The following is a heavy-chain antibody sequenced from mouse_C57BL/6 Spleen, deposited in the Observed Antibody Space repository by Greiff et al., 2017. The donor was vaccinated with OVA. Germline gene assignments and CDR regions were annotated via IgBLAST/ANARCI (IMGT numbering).Heavy chain of an antibody. CDR2: IYPGSGST. D-gene: IGHD2-10*02. CDR3: ARGEYGNFNFDY. CDR1: GYTFTSYW. Sequence: VQLQQPGAELVKPGASVKMSCKASGYTFTSYWITWVKQRPGQGLEWIGDIYPGSGSTNYNEKFKSKATLTVDTSSSTAYMQLSSLTSEDSAVYYCARGEYGNFNFDYWGQGTTLTVSS. J-gene: IGHJ2*01. V-gene: IGHV1-55*01.